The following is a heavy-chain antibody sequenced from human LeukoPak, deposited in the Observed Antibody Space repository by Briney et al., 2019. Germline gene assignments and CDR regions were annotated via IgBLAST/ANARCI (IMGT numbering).Heavy chain of an antibody. J-gene: IGHJ3*02. CDR3: AREYYDILTGERWDAFDI. Sequence: GGSLRPSCAASGFTFSSYAMHWVRQGPGKGLEWVTVISLDGNSIYYVDSVKGRFTISRDNAKNSLYLQMNSLRAEDTAVYYCAREYYDILTGERWDAFDIWGQGTMVTVSS. D-gene: IGHD3-9*01. CDR2: ISLDGNSI. CDR1: GFTFSSYA. V-gene: IGHV3-30*04.